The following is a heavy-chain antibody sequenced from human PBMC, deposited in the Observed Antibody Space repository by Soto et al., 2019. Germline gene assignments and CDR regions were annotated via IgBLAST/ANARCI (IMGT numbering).Heavy chain of an antibody. Sequence: SETLSLTCTVSGGSISSYYWSWIRQPPGKGLEWIGYIYYSGSTNYNPSLKSRVTISVDTSKNQFSLKLSSVTAADTAVYYCARSDDRYWGQGTLVTGSS. V-gene: IGHV4-59*01. CDR3: ARSDDRY. CDR2: IYYSGST. J-gene: IGHJ4*02. CDR1: GGSISSYY.